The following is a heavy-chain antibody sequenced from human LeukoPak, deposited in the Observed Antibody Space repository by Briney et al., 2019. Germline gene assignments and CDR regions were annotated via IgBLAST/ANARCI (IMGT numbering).Heavy chain of an antibody. V-gene: IGHV4-4*07. CDR1: GGSISSYY. Sequence: SAPLSLTYTVSGGSISSYYWSWIRQPAGKGLAWIGRIYTSGSTNYNPSLKSRVTMSVDTSKNQFSLKLSSVTAADTAVYYCARDGRITMVRGVTDGMDVWGQGTTVTVSS. CDR3: ARDGRITMVRGVTDGMDV. D-gene: IGHD3-10*01. J-gene: IGHJ6*02. CDR2: IYTSGST.